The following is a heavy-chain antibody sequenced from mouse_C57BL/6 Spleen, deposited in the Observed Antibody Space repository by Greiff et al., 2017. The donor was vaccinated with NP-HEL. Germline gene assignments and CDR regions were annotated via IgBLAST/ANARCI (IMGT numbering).Heavy chain of an antibody. Sequence: QVQLQQPGAELVMPGASVKLSCKASGYTFTSYWMHWVKQRPGQGLEWIGELDPADSCTNYNQKFKGQSTLTVAKSSRTAYMQLSSLTSEDSAVYYCARGIDSSGYGFAYWGQGTLVTVSA. CDR2: LDPADSCT. V-gene: IGHV1-69*01. J-gene: IGHJ3*01. CDR3: ARGIDSSGYGFAY. CDR1: GYTFTSYW. D-gene: IGHD3-2*02.